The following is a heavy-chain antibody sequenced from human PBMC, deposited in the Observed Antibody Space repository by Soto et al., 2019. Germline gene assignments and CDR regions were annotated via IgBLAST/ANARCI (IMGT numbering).Heavy chain of an antibody. D-gene: IGHD4-17*01. CDR3: ARDGYFYGDNVEFDY. V-gene: IGHV3-48*01. Sequence: EVQLVESGGGLVQPGGSLRLSCAASGFTFSSYSMNWVRQAPGKGLEWVSYISSSSSTIYYADSVKGRFTISRDNAKNSLYLQMNSLRAEDTAVYYCARDGYFYGDNVEFDYRGQGTLVTVSS. CDR1: GFTFSSYS. J-gene: IGHJ4*02. CDR2: ISSSSSTI.